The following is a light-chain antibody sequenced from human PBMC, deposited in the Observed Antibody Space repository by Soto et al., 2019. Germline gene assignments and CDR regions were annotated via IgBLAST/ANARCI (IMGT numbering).Light chain of an antibody. CDR2: GAS. CDR1: QSISNY. Sequence: DIQLTQSPSFLSASVGDRVTITCRASQSISNYLNWYQQKSGKTPKLLIYGASTLESGVPSRFSGSGSGTEFTLTINSLQTDDFATYYCQQYNRSYTFGQGTKVDIK. CDR3: QQYNRSYT. V-gene: IGKV1-5*01. J-gene: IGKJ2*01.